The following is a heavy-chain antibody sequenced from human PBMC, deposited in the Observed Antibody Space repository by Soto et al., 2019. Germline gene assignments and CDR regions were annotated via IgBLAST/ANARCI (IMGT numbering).Heavy chain of an antibody. J-gene: IGHJ6*02. Sequence: EVQLAESGGGLVQPGGSLRLSCAASGFTFSDHYMDWVRQAPGKGLVWVGGTRDKANSNTTEYAASVKGRFTISRDDSNNSLYLQMNGLQTDDTAVYYCVRGSSSFKDPYYYYALDVWGQGTTVTVSS. D-gene: IGHD6-13*01. CDR1: GFTFSDHY. CDR3: VRGSSSFKDPYYYYALDV. CDR2: TRDKANSNTT. V-gene: IGHV3-72*01.